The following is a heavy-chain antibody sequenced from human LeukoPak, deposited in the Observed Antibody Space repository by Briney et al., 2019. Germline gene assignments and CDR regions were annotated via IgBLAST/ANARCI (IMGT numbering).Heavy chain of an antibody. D-gene: IGHD2/OR15-2a*01. CDR1: GGTFSSYA. Sequence: SVKVSCKASGGTFSSYAISWVRQAPGQGLEWMGGIIPIFGTANYAQKFQGRVTITTDESTSTAYMELSSLRSEDTAVYHCASRLVPSYYAENGGNFDYWGQGTLVTVSS. CDR3: ASRLVPSYYAENGGNFDY. J-gene: IGHJ4*02. V-gene: IGHV1-69*05. CDR2: IIPIFGTA.